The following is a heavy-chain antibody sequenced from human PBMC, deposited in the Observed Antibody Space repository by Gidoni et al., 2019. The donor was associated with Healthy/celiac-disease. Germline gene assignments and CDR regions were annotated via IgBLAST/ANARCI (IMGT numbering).Heavy chain of an antibody. D-gene: IGHD3-10*01. V-gene: IGHV3-23*01. CDR2: ISGSGGST. J-gene: IGHJ4*02. CDR1: GFTFSSYA. CDR3: AKDFGEFPVYFDY. Sequence: EVQLLESGGGLVQPGGSLRLSCAASGFTFSSYAMSWVRQAPGKGREWVSAISGSGGSTYYADSVKGRFTISRDNSKNTLYLQMNSLRAEDTAVYYCAKDFGEFPVYFDYWGQGTLVTVSS.